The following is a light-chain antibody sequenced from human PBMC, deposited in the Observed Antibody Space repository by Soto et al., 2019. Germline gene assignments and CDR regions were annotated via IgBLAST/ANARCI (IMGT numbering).Light chain of an antibody. V-gene: IGKV3-15*01. CDR1: QGIGDT. CDR3: QQYNNWPRT. Sequence: EVVLTQSPATLSVSPGEGVTLSCRASQGIGDTLAWYQHKPCQTPRLLIYGASTRATGIPARFSGSGSGTEFTLTISSLQSEDFAVYYCQQYNNWPRTFGQGTKVDIK. CDR2: GAS. J-gene: IGKJ1*01.